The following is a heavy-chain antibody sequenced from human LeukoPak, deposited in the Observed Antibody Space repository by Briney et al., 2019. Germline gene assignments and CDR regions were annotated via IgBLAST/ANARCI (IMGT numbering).Heavy chain of an antibody. CDR2: IYYSGST. CDR3: AVSLTRHTFDI. J-gene: IGHJ3*02. D-gene: IGHD1-1*01. Sequence: SETLSLTCTVSGGSISTYYWSWIRQSPGKGLEWIGSIYYSGSTNYTPSLKSRVTISVDTSKNQFSLELSSVTAADTAVYYCAVSLTRHTFDIWGQGTMVTVSS. V-gene: IGHV4-59*08. CDR1: GGSISTYY.